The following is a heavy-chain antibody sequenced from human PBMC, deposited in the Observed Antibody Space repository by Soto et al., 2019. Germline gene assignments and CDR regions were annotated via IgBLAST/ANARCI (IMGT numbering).Heavy chain of an antibody. V-gene: IGHV1-2*02. CDR1: GYTFTGYY. D-gene: IGHD3-16*01. CDR2: INPNSGGT. CDR3: ARVGIRRGGYGNLDY. J-gene: IGHJ4*02. Sequence: GASVKVSCKASGYTFTGYYMHWVRQAPGQGLEWMGWINPNSGGTNYAQKFQGRVTMTRNTSISTAYMELSSLRSEDTAVYYCARVGIRRGGYGNLDYWGQGTLVNVSS.